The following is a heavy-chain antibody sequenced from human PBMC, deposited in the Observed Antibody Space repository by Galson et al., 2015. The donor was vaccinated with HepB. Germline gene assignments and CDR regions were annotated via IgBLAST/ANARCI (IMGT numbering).Heavy chain of an antibody. J-gene: IGHJ6*03. Sequence: SVKVSCKASGYTFTGYYMHWVRQAPGQGLEWMGRINPNSGGTNYAQKFQGRVTMTRDTSISTAYMELSRLRSDDTAVYYCARDHFNSAISQYYYYYYMDVWGKGTTVTVSS. D-gene: IGHD2/OR15-2a*01. CDR1: GYTFTGYY. CDR3: ARDHFNSAISQYYYYYYMDV. CDR2: INPNSGGT. V-gene: IGHV1-2*06.